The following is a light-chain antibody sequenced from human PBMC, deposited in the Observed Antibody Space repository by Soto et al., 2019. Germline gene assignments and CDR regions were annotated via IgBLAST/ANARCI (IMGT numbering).Light chain of an antibody. CDR2: GAS. Sequence: EIVLTQSPATLSLSPGERATLSCRASQSVRTSLAWYQQKPGQAPRLLIYGASNRATGIPARFSGSGSGTDFTLTISRLEPEDFAVYYCQQYGSSPRTFGQGTKVDIK. CDR3: QQYGSSPRT. J-gene: IGKJ1*01. CDR1: QSVRTS. V-gene: IGKV3-20*01.